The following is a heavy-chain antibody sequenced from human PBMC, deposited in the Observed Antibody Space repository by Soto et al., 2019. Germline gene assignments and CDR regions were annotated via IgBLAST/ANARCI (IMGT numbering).Heavy chain of an antibody. D-gene: IGHD2-2*01. V-gene: IGHV4-34*01. J-gene: IGHJ6*03. CDR3: ARFGLVVPAVGYYYYYMDV. CDR2: INHSGST. CDR1: GGSFSGYY. Sequence: QVQLQQWGAGLLKPSETLSLTCAVYGGSFSGYYWSWIRQPPGKGLEWIGEINHSGSTNYNPSLKRRVTLSVDTSKNQFSLKLGSVTAADTAVYYCARFGLVVPAVGYYYYYMDVWGKGTTVTVSS.